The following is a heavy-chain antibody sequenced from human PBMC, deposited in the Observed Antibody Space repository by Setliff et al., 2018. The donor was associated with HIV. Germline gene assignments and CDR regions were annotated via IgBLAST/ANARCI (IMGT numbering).Heavy chain of an antibody. V-gene: IGHV4-38-2*02. CDR3: ARFTVVVFGAGEPSWFDP. CDR2: VYHSGKT. Sequence: SETLSLTCTVSGQFISDGYYWGWIRQPPGKGLEWIGSVYHSGKTYYNPSLKSRVTMSADTSKNQISLMLRSMTAADTAIYFCARFTVVVFGAGEPSWFDPWGQGILVTVS. J-gene: IGHJ5*02. D-gene: IGHD2-15*01. CDR1: GQFISDGYY.